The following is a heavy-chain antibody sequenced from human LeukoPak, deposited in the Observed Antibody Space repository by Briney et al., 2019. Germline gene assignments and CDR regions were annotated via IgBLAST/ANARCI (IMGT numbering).Heavy chain of an antibody. D-gene: IGHD6-13*01. CDR1: GFTVSSNY. Sequence: GGSLRLSCAASGFTVSSNYMSWVRQAPGKGLEWVSVIYSGGSTYYADSVKGRFTISRDNSKNTLYLQMNSLRAEDTAVYYCARDWYSSSWYDIDYWGQGTLVTVSS. CDR2: IYSGGST. J-gene: IGHJ4*02. V-gene: IGHV3-53*05. CDR3: ARDWYSSSWYDIDY.